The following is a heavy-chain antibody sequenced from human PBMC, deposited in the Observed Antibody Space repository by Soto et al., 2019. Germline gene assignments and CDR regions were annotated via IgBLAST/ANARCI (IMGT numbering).Heavy chain of an antibody. J-gene: IGHJ3*02. V-gene: IGHV1-69*01. Sequence: QVQLVQSGAEVKKPWSSVKVSCKASVCTFSSYAISWVRQAPGQGLEWMGGSIPIFGTANYAQKFQGRVTIIADDSTSTAYMELSSLKSEDKGVDYCGKLKNAFYIWGQGQMDNDPS. CDR3: GKLKNAFYI. CDR1: VCTFSSYA. CDR2: SIPIFGTA.